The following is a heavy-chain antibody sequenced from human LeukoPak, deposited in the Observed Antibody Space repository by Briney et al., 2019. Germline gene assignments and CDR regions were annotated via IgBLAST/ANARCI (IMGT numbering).Heavy chain of an antibody. V-gene: IGHV3-23*01. CDR2: ISGSGGST. CDR1: GFTFSSYD. CDR3: AKATGGYYDSSGYYSFDY. D-gene: IGHD3-22*01. J-gene: IGHJ4*02. Sequence: GGSLRLSCAASGFTFSSYDMSWVRQAPGKGLEWVSAISGSGGSTYYADSVKGRFTTSRDNSKNTLYLQMNSLRAEDTAVYYCAKATGGYYDSSGYYSFDYWGQGTLVTVSS.